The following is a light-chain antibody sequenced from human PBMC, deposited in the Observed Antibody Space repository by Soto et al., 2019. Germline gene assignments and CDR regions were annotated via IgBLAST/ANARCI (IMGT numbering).Light chain of an antibody. J-gene: IGLJ2*01. CDR1: SSNIGNNY. CDR3: GTWDSSLSAVV. V-gene: IGLV1-51*01. CDR2: DSN. Sequence: QSALTQPPSVSAAPGQKVTISCSGSSSNIGNNYVSWYQQLPGTAPKLLIYDSNKRPSGIPDRSSGSKSGTSATLGITGLQTGDEADYYCGTWDSSLSAVVFGGGTKLTVL.